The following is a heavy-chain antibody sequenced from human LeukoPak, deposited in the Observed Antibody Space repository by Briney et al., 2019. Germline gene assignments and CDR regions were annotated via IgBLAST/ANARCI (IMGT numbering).Heavy chain of an antibody. J-gene: IGHJ5*02. CDR3: ARATGYSSGWHSGDWFDP. CDR1: GGTFSSYA. V-gene: IGHV1-69*04. CDR2: IIPILGIA. D-gene: IGHD6-19*01. Sequence: SVKVSCKASGGTFSSYAISWVRQAPGQGLEWMGRIIPILGIANYAQKFQGRVTITADKSTSTAYMELSSLRSEDTAVYYCARATGYSSGWHSGDWFDPWGQGTLVTVSS.